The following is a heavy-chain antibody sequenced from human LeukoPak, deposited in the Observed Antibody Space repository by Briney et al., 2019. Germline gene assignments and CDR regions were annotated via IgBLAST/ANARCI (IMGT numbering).Heavy chain of an antibody. CDR1: GSTFSSYA. V-gene: IGHV3-30-3*01. CDR2: ISYDGSNK. D-gene: IGHD5-24*01. Sequence: GRSLRLSCAASGSTFSSYAMHWVRQAPGKGLEWVAVISYDGSNKYYADSVKGRFTISRDNSKNTLYLQMNSLRAEDTAVYYCAKGRDGYNYPYYWGQGTLVTVSS. J-gene: IGHJ4*02. CDR3: AKGRDGYNYPYY.